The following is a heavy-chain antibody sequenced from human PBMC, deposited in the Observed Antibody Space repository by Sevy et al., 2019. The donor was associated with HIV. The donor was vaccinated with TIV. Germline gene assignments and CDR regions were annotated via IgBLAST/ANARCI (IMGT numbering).Heavy chain of an antibody. V-gene: IGHV4-59*01. CDR2: IHYSGFT. J-gene: IGHJ3*02. Sequence: SETLSLTCTVSDDSIRNYYWSWIRQAPGKGLEWIGYIHYSGFTNFNPSLKSRVTISVDTSKNQFSLRLISVTAADTAQYYCARNPNSGYVSYLPVFDIWGQGTTVTVSS. CDR1: DDSIRNYY. D-gene: IGHD5-12*01. CDR3: ARNPNSGYVSYLPVFDI.